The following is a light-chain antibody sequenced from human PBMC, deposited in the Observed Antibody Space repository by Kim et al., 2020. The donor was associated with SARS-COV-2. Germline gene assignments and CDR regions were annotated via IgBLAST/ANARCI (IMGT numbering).Light chain of an antibody. CDR2: GAS. CDR1: QSVSSN. J-gene: IGKJ1*01. V-gene: IGKV3-15*01. CDR3: QQYNNWPPWT. Sequence: EIVMTQSPATLSVSPGERATLSCRAGQSVSSNLAWYQQKPGQAPRLLIYGASTRATGIPARFSGSGSGTEFTLTISSLQSEDIAVYYCQQYNNWPPWTFGQGTKVDIK.